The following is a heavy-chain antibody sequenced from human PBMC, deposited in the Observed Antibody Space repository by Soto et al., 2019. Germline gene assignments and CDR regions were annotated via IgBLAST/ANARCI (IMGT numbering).Heavy chain of an antibody. CDR1: GGSISSYY. V-gene: IGHV4-59*01. J-gene: IGHJ4*02. Sequence: PSETLSLTCTVSGGSISSYYWSWIRQPPGKGLEWIGYIYYSGSTNYNPSLKSRVTISVDTSKNQFSLKLRSITAADTAVYYCARVPDFGSYYFDYWGPGTLVTVSS. CDR3: ARVPDFGSYYFDY. CDR2: IYYSGST. D-gene: IGHD4-17*01.